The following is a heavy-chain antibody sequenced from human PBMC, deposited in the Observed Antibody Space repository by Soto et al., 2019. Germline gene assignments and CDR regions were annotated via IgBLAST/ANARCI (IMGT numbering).Heavy chain of an antibody. CDR3: ARVCGGDFHHGMDV. Sequence: QVQLQESGPGLVKPSQSLSLTCTVSGGSISSGGYYWSWIRQHPGMGLEWIGYIYYSGSTYYNPSLMSRATISVDTSKIQFSLKLSSLTAADTAVYYCARVCGGDFHHGMDVWGQGTTVTVSS. J-gene: IGHJ6*02. V-gene: IGHV4-31*03. CDR2: IYYSGST. D-gene: IGHD2-21*02. CDR1: GGSISSGGYY.